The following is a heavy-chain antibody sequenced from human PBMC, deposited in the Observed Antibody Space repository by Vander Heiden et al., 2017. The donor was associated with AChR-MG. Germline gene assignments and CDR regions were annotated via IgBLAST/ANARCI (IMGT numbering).Heavy chain of an antibody. CDR3: AKDRHRVSLIRGVIDY. CDR1: GFTFSSHA. V-gene: IGHV3-23*01. D-gene: IGHD3-10*01. CDR2: ISDSGGST. J-gene: IGHJ4*02. Sequence: EVLLLESGGGLVQPGGSLRLPCAASGFTFSSHAMSWVRQAPGKGLEWVSTISDSGGSTYYPDSVKGRFTISRDNSRNTLYLQMNSLRANDTAVYYCAKDRHRVSLIRGVIDYWGQGTLVTVSS.